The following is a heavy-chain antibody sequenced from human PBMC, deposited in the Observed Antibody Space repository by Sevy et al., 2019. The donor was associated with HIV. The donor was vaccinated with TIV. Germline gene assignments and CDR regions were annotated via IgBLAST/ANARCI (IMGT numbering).Heavy chain of an antibody. CDR2: IKEDGSVK. CDR1: GFTFSTSA. CDR3: VRAIGAAGSY. Sequence: GGSLRLSCAVSGFTFSTSAMSWVRQAPGKGLEWVANIKEDGSVKYYVDSVKGRFTISRDNAKNSVYLQMNSLRAEDTALYYCVRAIGAAGSYWGQGTLVTVSS. D-gene: IGHD6-13*01. J-gene: IGHJ4*02. V-gene: IGHV3-7*01.